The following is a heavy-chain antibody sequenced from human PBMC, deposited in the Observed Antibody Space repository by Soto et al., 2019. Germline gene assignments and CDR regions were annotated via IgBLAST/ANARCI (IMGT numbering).Heavy chain of an antibody. CDR1: GGSISSGGYY. CDR3: ALRLGDPGRLSFDY. J-gene: IGHJ4*02. CDR2: IYYSGST. D-gene: IGHD3-16*01. Sequence: QVQLQESGPGLVKPSQTLSLTCTVSGGSISSGGYYCSWIRQHPGKGLEWIGYIYYSGSTYYNPSLKSRVSISVDTSKNKFSLKLSSVTAADTAVYYCALRLGDPGRLSFDYWGQGTLVTVSS. V-gene: IGHV4-31*03.